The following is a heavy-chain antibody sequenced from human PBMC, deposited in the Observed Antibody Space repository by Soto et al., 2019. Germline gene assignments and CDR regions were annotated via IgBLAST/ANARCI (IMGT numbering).Heavy chain of an antibody. J-gene: IGHJ5*02. V-gene: IGHV4-39*01. CDR2: IFYLGSW. D-gene: IGHD3-3*02. CDR3: ARHSLAIRKNKWFYP. Sequence: SETLSLTFTVSGDSFITSDFYWGWVRPPPGKGREWIGSIFYLGSWYYNPSLKSRVTMSVDKSKNQFSLRLRSVTAADTALYFCARHSLAIRKNKWFYPWGQRMIVTASP. CDR1: GDSFITSDFY.